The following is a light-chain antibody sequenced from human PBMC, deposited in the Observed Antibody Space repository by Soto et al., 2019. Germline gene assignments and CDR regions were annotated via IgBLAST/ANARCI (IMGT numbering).Light chain of an antibody. V-gene: IGLV4-69*01. CDR3: QTWGTGIRV. CDR2: LNSDGSH. J-gene: IGLJ3*02. CDR1: SGHSSYA. Sequence: QPVLTQSPSASASLGASVKLTCTLSSGHSSYAIAWHQQQPEKGPRYLMKLNSDGSHSKGDGIPDRFSGSSSGAERYLTISSLQSEDEADYYCQTWGTGIRVFGGGTKLPS.